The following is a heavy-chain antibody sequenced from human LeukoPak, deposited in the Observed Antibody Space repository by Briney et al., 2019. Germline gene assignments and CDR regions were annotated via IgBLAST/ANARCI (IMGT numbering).Heavy chain of an antibody. CDR2: IIPILGIA. D-gene: IGHD3-3*01. V-gene: IGHV1-69*04. J-gene: IGHJ4*02. CDR3: ARDGPTIFGVVPGDY. CDR1: GGTFSSYA. Sequence: GASVKVSCTASGGTFSSYAISWVRQAPGQGLEWMGRIIPILGIANYAQKFQGRVTITADKSTSTAYMELSSLRSEDTAVYYCARDGPTIFGVVPGDYWGQGTLVTVSS.